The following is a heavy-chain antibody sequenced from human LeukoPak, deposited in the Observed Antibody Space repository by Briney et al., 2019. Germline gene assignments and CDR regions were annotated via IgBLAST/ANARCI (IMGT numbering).Heavy chain of an antibody. CDR1: GFTFSDYY. J-gene: IGHJ5*02. Sequence: GGSLRLSCAASGFTFSDYYMSWVRQAPGKGLEWVSYISSSGSTIYYADSVKGRFTISRDNAKNSLYLQMNSLRAEDTAVYYCARVSSSSWHWEACWFDPWGQGTLVTVSS. D-gene: IGHD6-13*01. V-gene: IGHV3-11*01. CDR2: ISSSGSTI. CDR3: ARVSSSSWHWEACWFDP.